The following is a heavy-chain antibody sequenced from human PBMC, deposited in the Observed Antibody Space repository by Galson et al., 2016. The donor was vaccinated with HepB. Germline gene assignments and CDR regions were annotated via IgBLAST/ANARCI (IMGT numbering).Heavy chain of an antibody. Sequence: SLRLSCAASGFTFSTSAVHWVRQAPGKGLEWVAVISSDGSNQFYADSVTGRFTISRDNSKDTLYLQMKSLRAEDTAVYYCAKDGGYTYALGYWGRGTLGTVSS. CDR1: GFTFSTSA. V-gene: IGHV3-30-3*01. J-gene: IGHJ4*02. D-gene: IGHD5-18*01. CDR3: AKDGGYTYALGY. CDR2: ISSDGSNQ.